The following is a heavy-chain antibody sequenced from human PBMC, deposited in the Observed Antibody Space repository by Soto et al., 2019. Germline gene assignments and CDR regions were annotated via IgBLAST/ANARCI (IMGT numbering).Heavy chain of an antibody. J-gene: IGHJ4*02. D-gene: IGHD6-19*01. CDR2: INAGNGNT. CDR3: ARDGGASGWYWGYFAY. V-gene: IGHV1-3*01. Sequence: KPLGASVKVSCKASGYTFTSYAMHWVRQAPGQRLEWMGWINAGNGNTKYSQKFQGRVTITRDTSASTAYMELSSLRSEDTAVYYCARDGGASGWYWGYFAYSGQGPLVTVSS. CDR1: GYTFTSYA.